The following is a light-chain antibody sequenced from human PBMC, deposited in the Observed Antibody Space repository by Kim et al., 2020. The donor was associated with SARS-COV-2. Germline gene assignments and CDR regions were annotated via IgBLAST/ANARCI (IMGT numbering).Light chain of an antibody. V-gene: IGLV1-47*01. J-gene: IGLJ3*02. CDR2: RNN. Sequence: QSVLTQPPSASGTPGQRVTISCSGSSSNIGGNTVYWYQQLPGTAPKLLIFRNNQRPSDVPDRFSGSRSGTSASLAISGLQSEDEADYYCAAWDDSVSGPVFGGGTQLTVL. CDR1: SSNIGGNT. CDR3: AAWDDSVSGPV.